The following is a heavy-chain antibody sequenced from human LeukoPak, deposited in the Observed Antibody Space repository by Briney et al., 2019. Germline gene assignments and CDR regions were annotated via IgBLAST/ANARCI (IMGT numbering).Heavy chain of an antibody. J-gene: IGHJ4*02. CDR3: ARGYHCSGGSCYYFDY. CDR2: INHSGST. CDR1: GGSFSGYY. V-gene: IGHV4-34*01. D-gene: IGHD2-15*01. Sequence: PSETLSLTCAVYGGSFSGYYWSWIRQPPGKGLEWIGEINHSGSTNYNPSLKSRVTISVDTSKNQFSLKLSSVTAADTAVYYCARGYHCSGGSCYYFDYWGQGTLVTVSS.